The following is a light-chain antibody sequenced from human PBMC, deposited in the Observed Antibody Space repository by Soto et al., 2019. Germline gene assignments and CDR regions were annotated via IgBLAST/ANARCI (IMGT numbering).Light chain of an antibody. CDR1: SSNIGAGYD. CDR2: GNN. CDR3: QSYDSSLSVVV. J-gene: IGLJ2*01. V-gene: IGLV1-40*01. Sequence: QSVLTQPPSVSGAPGQRVTIYCTGSSSNIGAGYDVHWYQQLPGTAPKLLISGNNNRPSGVPDRFSGSKSGTSASLAITGLQAEDEADYYCQSYDSSLSVVVFGGGTKLTVL.